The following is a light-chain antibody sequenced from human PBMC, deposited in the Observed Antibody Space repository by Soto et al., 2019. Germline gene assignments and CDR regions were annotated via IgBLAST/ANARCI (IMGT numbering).Light chain of an antibody. Sequence: DIQLTQSPSFLSASVGDRVTITCRASQGINRFLAWYQQKPGKAPKLLIYTASSVQAGFPSRFSGSGSGTDFTLTISSLQPEDFATYSCQQSFSAPLTFGGGTRVEI. CDR2: TAS. V-gene: IGKV1-39*01. CDR1: QGINRF. CDR3: QQSFSAPLT. J-gene: IGKJ4*01.